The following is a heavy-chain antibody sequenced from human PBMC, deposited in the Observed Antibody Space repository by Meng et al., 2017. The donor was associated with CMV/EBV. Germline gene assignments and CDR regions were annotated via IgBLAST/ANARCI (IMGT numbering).Heavy chain of an antibody. CDR3: AGEAPKVVRDYGMDV. Sequence: SVKVSCKASGGTFSSYAISWVRQAPGQGLEWMGGIIPILGIANYAQKFQGRVTITADKSTSTAYMELSSLRSENTAVYYCAGEAPKVVRDYGMDVWGHGTTVTVSS. CDR1: GGTFSSYA. CDR2: IIPILGIA. D-gene: IGHD3-10*01. J-gene: IGHJ6*02. V-gene: IGHV1-69*10.